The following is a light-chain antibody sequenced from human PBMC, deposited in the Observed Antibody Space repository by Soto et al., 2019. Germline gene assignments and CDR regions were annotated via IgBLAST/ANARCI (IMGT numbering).Light chain of an antibody. Sequence: QSALTQPASVSGSPGQSITISCSGTSSDIGYYQYVSWYQQHPGKVPQLLIYEVSNRPSGVSSRFSGSKSGNTVSLTISGIQPEYEADYFCSSYTTSTTLVFGGGTKLPVL. CDR2: EVS. J-gene: IGLJ2*01. CDR3: SSYTTSTTLV. CDR1: SSDIGYYQY. V-gene: IGLV2-14*01.